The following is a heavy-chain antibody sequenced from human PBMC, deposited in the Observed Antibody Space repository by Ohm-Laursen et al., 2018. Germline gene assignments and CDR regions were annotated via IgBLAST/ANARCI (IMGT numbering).Heavy chain of an antibody. CDR2: IFYSGST. Sequence: TLSLTCSVSDDSIIGSYWSWIRQPPGKGLEWIGYIFYSGSTNYNPSLKSRVTILLDTSKNQFSLQLISVSAADTVVYYWARSKGDSWLYYYYGLDVWGHGTTVPVSS. CDR3: ARSKGDSWLYYYYGLDV. V-gene: IGHV4-59*01. CDR1: DDSIIGSY. J-gene: IGHJ6*02. D-gene: IGHD6-13*01.